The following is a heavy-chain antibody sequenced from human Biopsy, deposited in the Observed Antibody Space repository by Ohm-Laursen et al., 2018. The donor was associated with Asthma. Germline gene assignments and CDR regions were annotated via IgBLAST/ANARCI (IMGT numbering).Heavy chain of an antibody. D-gene: IGHD3-9*01. CDR1: GYNFISFA. Sequence: VASVKVSCNASGYNFISFAIHWVRQAPGQRLEWMGWVNTGNGDTKYSQKFQGRVTITRDTSASTAYVELRSLRSEDTATYYCARTYYDFLTGQVKDVFGVWGQGTMVTVSS. CDR2: VNTGNGDT. V-gene: IGHV1-3*04. CDR3: ARTYYDFLTGQVKDVFGV. J-gene: IGHJ3*01.